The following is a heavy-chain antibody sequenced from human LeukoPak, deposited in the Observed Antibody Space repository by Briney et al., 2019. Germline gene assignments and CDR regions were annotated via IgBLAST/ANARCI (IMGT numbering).Heavy chain of an antibody. Sequence: PSETLSLTCTVSGGSISSGGYYWSWIRQHPGKGLEWIGYIYYSGSTYYNPSLKSRVTISVDTSKNQFSLKLSSVTAADTAVYYCARSDVPDSSWLLPPLGYYYGMDVWGQGTTVTVSS. V-gene: IGHV4-31*03. CDR2: IYYSGST. CDR1: GGSISSGGYY. CDR3: ARSDVPDSSWLLPPLGYYYGMDV. D-gene: IGHD6-13*01. J-gene: IGHJ6*02.